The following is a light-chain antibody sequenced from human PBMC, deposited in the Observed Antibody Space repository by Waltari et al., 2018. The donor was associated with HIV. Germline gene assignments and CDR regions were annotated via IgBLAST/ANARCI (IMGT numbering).Light chain of an antibody. CDR3: QQYNNWPSKYT. CDR1: QSVSSN. CDR2: GAS. V-gene: IGKV3-15*01. J-gene: IGKJ2*01. Sequence: EIVMTRSPATLSVSPGERATLSCRASQSVSSNLAWYQQKPGQAPRLLIYGASTRATGIPARFSGSGSGTEFTLTISSLQSEDFAVYYCQQYNNWPSKYTFGQGTKLEIK.